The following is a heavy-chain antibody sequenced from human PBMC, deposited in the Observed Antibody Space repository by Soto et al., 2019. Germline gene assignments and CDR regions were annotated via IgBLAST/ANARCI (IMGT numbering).Heavy chain of an antibody. Sequence: GGSLRLSCAASGFTFSSYWMSWVRQAPGKGLEWVANIKQDGSEKYYVDSVKGRFTISRDNAKNSLYLQMNSLRAEDTAVYYCARHRKYCSGGSCYWFDPWGQGTLVTVSS. V-gene: IGHV3-7*01. CDR2: IKQDGSEK. J-gene: IGHJ5*02. CDR3: ARHRKYCSGGSCYWFDP. CDR1: GFTFSSYW. D-gene: IGHD2-15*01.